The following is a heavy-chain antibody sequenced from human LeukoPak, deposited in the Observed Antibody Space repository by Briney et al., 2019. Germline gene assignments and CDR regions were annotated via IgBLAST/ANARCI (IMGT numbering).Heavy chain of an antibody. CDR2: ISGRTGVT. V-gene: IGHV3-23*01. CDR3: AKCGNSGCHLIDY. D-gene: IGHD5-12*01. Sequence: GGSLRLSCAASGFTFNTNAMSWVRHTPGKGLECVSAISGRTGVTYYADSVKGRFTISRDNSKSTLYLQMDSLRAEDTAVYYCAKCGNSGCHLIDYWGQGTLVTVSS. CDR1: GFTFNTNA. J-gene: IGHJ4*02.